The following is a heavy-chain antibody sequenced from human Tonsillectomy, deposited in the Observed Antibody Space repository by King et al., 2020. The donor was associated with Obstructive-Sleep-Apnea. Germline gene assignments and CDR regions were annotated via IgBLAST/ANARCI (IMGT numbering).Heavy chain of an antibody. V-gene: IGHV1-8*01. CDR2: MNPNSGNT. CDR3: ARESRVIEI. D-gene: IGHD4-11*01. J-gene: IGHJ3*02. CDR1: GYTFTSYD. Sequence: VQLVESGAEVKKPGASVKVSCKASGYTFTSYDINWVRQATGQGLEWMGWMNPNSGNTGYAQNFQGRVTMTRDTSISTAYMELTSLRSEDTAVYYCARESRVIEIWGQGTMVTVSS.